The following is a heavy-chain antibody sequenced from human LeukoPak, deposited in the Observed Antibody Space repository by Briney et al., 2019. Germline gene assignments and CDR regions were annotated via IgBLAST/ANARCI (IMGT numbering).Heavy chain of an antibody. D-gene: IGHD3-10*01. CDR2: IYYSGST. J-gene: IGHJ4*02. Sequence: PSETLSLTCTVSGDSINDYYWSWIRQPPGKGLEWIGYIYYSGSTNYNPSLKSRVTISVDTSKNQFSLKLSSVTAADTAVYYCARDRGPYGSGRYFDYWGQGTLVTVSS. CDR1: GDSINDYY. V-gene: IGHV4-59*01. CDR3: ARDRGPYGSGRYFDY.